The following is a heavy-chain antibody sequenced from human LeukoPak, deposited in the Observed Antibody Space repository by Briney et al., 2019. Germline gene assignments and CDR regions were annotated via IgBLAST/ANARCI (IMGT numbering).Heavy chain of an antibody. J-gene: IGHJ4*02. V-gene: IGHV3-23*01. CDR1: GFTFSSYA. D-gene: IGHD3-3*01. CDR3: ARGYPTFGVVSIFDY. CDR2: ITSSGGST. Sequence: GGSLRLSCAGSGFTFSSYAMSWVRQAPGKGLEWVSAITSSGGSTYYADSVKGRFTISRDNSKSTLYLQMNSLRAEDTAVYYCARGYPTFGVVSIFDYWGQGTLVSVSS.